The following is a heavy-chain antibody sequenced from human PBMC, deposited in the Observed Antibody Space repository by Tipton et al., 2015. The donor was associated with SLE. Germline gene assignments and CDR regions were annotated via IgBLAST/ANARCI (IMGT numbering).Heavy chain of an antibody. Sequence: GSLRLSCAASGFTVSRNYMSWVRQAPGKGLEWVSVIYSDGSTYYGDSVKGRFTISRDNSKNTLYLQMNSLRAEDTAVYYCARDLIAVAGYGMDVWGQGTTVTVSS. CDR1: GFTVSRNY. V-gene: IGHV3-66*01. J-gene: IGHJ6*02. D-gene: IGHD6-19*01. CDR2: IYSDGST. CDR3: ARDLIAVAGYGMDV.